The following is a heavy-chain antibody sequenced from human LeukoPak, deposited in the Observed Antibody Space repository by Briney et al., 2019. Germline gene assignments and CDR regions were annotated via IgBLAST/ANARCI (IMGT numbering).Heavy chain of an antibody. CDR2: INPGDSDT. CDR3: ARDRLYHAFDI. Sequence: GESLKISCKGSGYSFTNYWISWVRQMPGKGLEWMGIINPGDSDTRYSPSFQGQVTISVDKFISTAYLQWSSLKASDTAMYYCARDRLYHAFDIWGQGTMVTVSS. V-gene: IGHV5-51*01. D-gene: IGHD3-16*01. J-gene: IGHJ3*02. CDR1: GYSFTNYW.